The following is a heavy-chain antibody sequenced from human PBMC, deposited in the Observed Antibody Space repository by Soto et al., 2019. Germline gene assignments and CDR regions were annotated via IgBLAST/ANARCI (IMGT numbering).Heavy chain of an antibody. V-gene: IGHV1-58*01. CDR1: GFTFTSSV. D-gene: IGHD3-10*01. CDR3: AADPTTMVRGVITSLDY. Sequence: SVKVSCKASGFTFTSSVVQWVRQARGQRLEWIGWIVVGSGNTNYAQKFQERVTITRDMSTSTAYMELSSLRSEDTAVYYCAADPTTMVRGVITSLDYWGQGTLVTVSS. J-gene: IGHJ4*02. CDR2: IVVGSGNT.